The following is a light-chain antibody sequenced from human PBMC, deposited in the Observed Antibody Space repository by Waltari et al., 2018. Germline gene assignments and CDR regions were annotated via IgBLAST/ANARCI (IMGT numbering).Light chain of an antibody. CDR3: QSADTSSTDWV. V-gene: IGLV3-25*02. Sequence: SYELTQPPSVSVSPGQTARLNCSGDALPKQYVYWYQQKPGQAPLPVIFQDNERPSGIPERISGSSSETTVSLTISGVQAEDEADDYCQSADTSSTDWVFGGGTKLTVL. CDR2: QDN. J-gene: IGLJ3*02. CDR1: ALPKQY.